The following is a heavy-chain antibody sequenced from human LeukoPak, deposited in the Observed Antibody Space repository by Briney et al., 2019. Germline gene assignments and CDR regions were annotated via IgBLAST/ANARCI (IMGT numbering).Heavy chain of an antibody. CDR3: ARVNINNWHSCDY. Sequence: SETLSLTCAVSGGSISSNNWWGWVRQPPGKGLEWIGEIYHSGSPNYNPSLKSRVTISVDESRNHFSLNLSSVTAADTAVYYCARVNINNWHSCDYWGQGTLVTVSS. CDR2: IYHSGSP. D-gene: IGHD1-1*01. CDR1: GGSISSNNW. J-gene: IGHJ4*02. V-gene: IGHV4-4*02.